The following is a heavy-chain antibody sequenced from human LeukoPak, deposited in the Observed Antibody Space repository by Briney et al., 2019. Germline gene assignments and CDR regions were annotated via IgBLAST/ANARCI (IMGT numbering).Heavy chain of an antibody. CDR2: IYNGRST. Sequence: SETLSLTCTVSAGSLSNSDYYWGWIRQSPGKGLEWIGRIYNGRSTSYNVSLKSRVTISVDTSSKQFPLKLTSVTAADTAVYFCARRFGSCTTTTCQKPIDSWGQGALVTVSS. V-gene: IGHV4-39*01. CDR3: ARRFGSCTTTTCQKPIDS. CDR1: AGSLSNSDYY. D-gene: IGHD2-2*01. J-gene: IGHJ4*02.